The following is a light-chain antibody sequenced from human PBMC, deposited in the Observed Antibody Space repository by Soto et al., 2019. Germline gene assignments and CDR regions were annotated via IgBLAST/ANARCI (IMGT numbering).Light chain of an antibody. CDR3: QQSYSTPQT. Sequence: DIQMTQSPSSLSASVGDRVTITCRASQSISSYLNWYQQKPGKAPKLLIYAASSLQSGVPSRFSGGGSGTDFTLTISSPQPEDFATYYCQQSYSTPQTFGQGTKVEIK. V-gene: IGKV1-39*01. CDR1: QSISSY. CDR2: AAS. J-gene: IGKJ1*01.